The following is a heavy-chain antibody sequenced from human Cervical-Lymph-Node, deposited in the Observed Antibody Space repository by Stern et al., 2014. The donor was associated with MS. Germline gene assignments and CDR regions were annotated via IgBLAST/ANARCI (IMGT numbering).Heavy chain of an antibody. Sequence: EVPLVESGGGLVQPGRSLRLSCAASGFTFDDYAMHWVRQAPGKGLEWVSGISWNSGSIGYADSVKGRFTISRDNAKNSLYLQMNSLRAEDTALYYCAKDFYDSSGYYSFCFDYWGQGTLVTVSS. J-gene: IGHJ4*02. D-gene: IGHD3-22*01. CDR2: ISWNSGSI. CDR3: AKDFYDSSGYYSFCFDY. CDR1: GFTFDDYA. V-gene: IGHV3-9*01.